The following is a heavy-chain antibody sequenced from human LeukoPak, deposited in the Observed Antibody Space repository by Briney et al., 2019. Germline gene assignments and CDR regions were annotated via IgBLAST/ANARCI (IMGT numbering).Heavy chain of an antibody. D-gene: IGHD3-3*01. J-gene: IGHJ3*01. V-gene: IGHV3-30*02. CDR3: AKTDYDFAGV. CDR1: GFTFSSYG. CDR2: IRYNGSNI. Sequence: PGGSLRLSCAASGFTFSSYGMHWVRQAPGKGLEWVAFIRYNGSNIYYADSVKGRFTISRDNSKNTLYLQMNSLRAEDTAVYYCAKTDYDFAGVWGQGTMVTVSS.